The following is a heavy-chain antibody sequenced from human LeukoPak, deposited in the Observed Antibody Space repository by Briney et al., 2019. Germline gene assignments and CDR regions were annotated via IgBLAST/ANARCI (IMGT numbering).Heavy chain of an antibody. Sequence: SVRLSCKASGGTCSSDPINWGRQAPGQGPEWMGGIIPILETPAYAQSFQRRVTTTSDESTSTAYLELSSLRSEDTAVYFCAGGATDDRGWFDPWGQGTLVTVSS. CDR1: GGTCSSDP. V-gene: IGHV1-69*01. D-gene: IGHD3-22*01. CDR2: IIPILETP. CDR3: AGGATDDRGWFDP. J-gene: IGHJ5*02.